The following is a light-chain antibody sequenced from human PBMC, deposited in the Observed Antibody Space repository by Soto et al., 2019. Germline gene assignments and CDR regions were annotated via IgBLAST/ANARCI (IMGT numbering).Light chain of an antibody. V-gene: IGKV1-6*01. CDR1: QGIRNE. CDR3: LQDYNYPFT. J-gene: IGKJ4*01. Sequence: AIQMTQSPSSLSASVGDRVSITCRASQGIRNELGWYQQQPGKAPKLLIYGASSLESGAPSRFSGSGSGTDFPLTSSSLQPVSSATYYCLQDYNYPFTFGGGNEVEIK. CDR2: GAS.